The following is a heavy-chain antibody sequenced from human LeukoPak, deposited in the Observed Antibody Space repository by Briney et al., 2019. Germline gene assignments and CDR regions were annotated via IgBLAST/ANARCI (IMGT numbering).Heavy chain of an antibody. CDR1: GFTFSSYG. D-gene: IGHD3-10*01. V-gene: IGHV3-30*18. CDR2: ISYDGSNK. Sequence: GRSLRLSCAASGFTFSSYGMHWVRQAPGKGLEWVAVISYDGSNKYYADSVKGRFTISRDNSKNTLYLQMNSLRAEDTAVYYCAKGQRLWFNIDYWGQGTLVTVSS. J-gene: IGHJ4*02. CDR3: AKGQRLWFNIDY.